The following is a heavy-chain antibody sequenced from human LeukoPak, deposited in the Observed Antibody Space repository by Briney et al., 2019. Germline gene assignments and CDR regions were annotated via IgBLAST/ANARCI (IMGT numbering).Heavy chain of an antibody. V-gene: IGHV3-23*01. CDR1: GFTFSSYA. Sequence: TGGSLRLSCAASGFTFSSYAMSWVRQAPGKGLEWVSAISGSGGSTYYADSVKGRFTISRDNSKNTLYLQMNSLRAEDTAVYYCAKGPVPEWLVSDYFDYWGQGTLVTVSS. D-gene: IGHD6-19*01. CDR2: ISGSGGST. J-gene: IGHJ4*02. CDR3: AKGPVPEWLVSDYFDY.